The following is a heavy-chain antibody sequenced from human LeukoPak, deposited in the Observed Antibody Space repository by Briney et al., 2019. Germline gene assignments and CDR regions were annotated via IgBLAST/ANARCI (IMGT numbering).Heavy chain of an antibody. CDR2: ISGSGDNT. CDR3: TTVALAGGVF. Sequence: GSLRLSCAASGFTFSNYAMSWVRQAPGKGLEGVSTISGSGDNTYYADSVKGRFTISRDNSKNTLYLQMNSLRAEDTAVYYCTTVALAGGVFWGQGTLVTVSS. V-gene: IGHV3-23*01. D-gene: IGHD3-3*01. J-gene: IGHJ4*02. CDR1: GFTFSNYA.